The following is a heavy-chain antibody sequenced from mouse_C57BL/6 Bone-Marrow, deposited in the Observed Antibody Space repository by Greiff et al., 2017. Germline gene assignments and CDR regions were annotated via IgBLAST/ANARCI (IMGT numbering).Heavy chain of an antibody. CDR3: AREDDYYSNSSLYFDY. V-gene: IGHV1-81*01. Sequence: QVQLKQSGAELARPGASVKLSCKASGYTFTSYGISWVKQRTGQGLEWIGEIYPRSGNTYYNEKFKGKATLTADKSSSTAYMELRSLTSEDSAVYFWAREDDYYSNSSLYFDYWAKAPLSQSPQ. CDR1: GYTFTSYG. D-gene: IGHD2-5*01. CDR2: IYPRSGNT. J-gene: IGHJ2*01.